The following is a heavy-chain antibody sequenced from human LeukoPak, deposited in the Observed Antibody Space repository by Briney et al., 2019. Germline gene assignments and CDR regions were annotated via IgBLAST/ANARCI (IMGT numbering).Heavy chain of an antibody. CDR3: ATRSSTLAAARCFDD. CDR2: IDHRGSS. CDR1: GESFSAYF. D-gene: IGHD6-6*01. J-gene: IGHJ4*03. Sequence: SETLSLTCAVHGESFSAYFWSWVRQVPGKGLEWIGEIDHRGSSNYNPPLKSRATISVDTSKNHFSLSLTSVTAADTAVYYCATRSSTLAAARCFDDWGQGTVVTVSS. V-gene: IGHV4-34*01.